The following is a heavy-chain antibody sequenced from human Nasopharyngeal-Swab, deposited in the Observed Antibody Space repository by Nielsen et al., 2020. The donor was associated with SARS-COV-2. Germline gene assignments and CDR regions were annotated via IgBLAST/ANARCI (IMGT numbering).Heavy chain of an antibody. CDR1: GYTFTSYG. V-gene: IGHV1-18*01. Sequence: ASVKVSCKASGYTFTSYGISWVRQAPGQGLEWMGWISAYNGNTNYAQKLQGRVTMTTDTSTSTAYMELRSLRSDGTAVYYCARAKGRGYSYSWDYYYYMDVWGKGTTVTVSS. CDR3: ARAKGRGYSYSWDYYYYMDV. J-gene: IGHJ6*03. CDR2: ISAYNGNT. D-gene: IGHD5-18*01.